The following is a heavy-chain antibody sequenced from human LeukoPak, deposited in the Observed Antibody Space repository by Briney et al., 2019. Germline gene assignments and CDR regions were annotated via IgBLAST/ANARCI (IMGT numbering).Heavy chain of an antibody. V-gene: IGHV3-30-3*01. CDR3: ARMGVWNWFDP. Sequence: PGRSLRLSCAASGFTFSSYAMHWVRQAPGKGLEWVAVISYDGSNKYYADSVKGRFTISRDNSKNTLYLQMNSLRAEDTAVYYCARMGVWNWFDPWGQGTLVTVSS. CDR2: ISYDGSNK. J-gene: IGHJ5*02. D-gene: IGHD2-8*02. CDR1: GFTFSSYA.